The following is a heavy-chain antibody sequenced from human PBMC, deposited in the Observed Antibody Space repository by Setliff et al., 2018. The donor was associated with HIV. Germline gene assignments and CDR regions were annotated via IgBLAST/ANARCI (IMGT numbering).Heavy chain of an antibody. CDR3: ARQLSNSLES. V-gene: IGHV1-2*02. CDR1: GYTFTDYF. D-gene: IGHD7-27*01. J-gene: IGHJ4*02. Sequence: ASVKVSCKASGYTFTDYFIHWVRQAPGQGLERMGWISPHNGDTTIPQRFQGRVTMTTDTSINTAYMELRGLKSDNTAVYYCARQLSNSLESWGQGTLVTVSS. CDR2: ISPHNGDT.